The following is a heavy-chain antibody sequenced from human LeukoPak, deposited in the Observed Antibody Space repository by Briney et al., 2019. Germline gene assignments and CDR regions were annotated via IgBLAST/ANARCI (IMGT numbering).Heavy chain of an antibody. D-gene: IGHD1-14*01. CDR3: ARTFRNANYFDY. V-gene: IGHV4-59*01. J-gene: IGHJ4*02. CDR2: IYYSGST. CDR1: GGSLSSYY. Sequence: SETLSLTCTVSGGSLSSYYWSWIRQPPGKGLEWIGYIYYSGSTNYNPSLKSRVTISVDTSKNQFSLKLSSVTAADTAVYYCARTFRNANYFDYWGQGTLVTVSS.